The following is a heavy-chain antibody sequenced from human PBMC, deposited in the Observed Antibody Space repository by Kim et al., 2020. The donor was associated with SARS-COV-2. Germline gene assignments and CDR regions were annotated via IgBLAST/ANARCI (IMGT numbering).Heavy chain of an antibody. CDR2: INPSGGST. J-gene: IGHJ6*02. Sequence: ASVKVSCKASGYTFTSYYMHWVRQAPGQGLEWMGIINPSGGSTSYAQKFQGRVTMTRDTSTSTVYMELSSLRSEDTAVYYCARARSGYVAYYYYGMDVWGHGTTVTVSS. CDR1: GYTFTSYY. V-gene: IGHV1-46*01. D-gene: IGHD3-3*01. CDR3: ARARSGYVAYYYYGMDV.